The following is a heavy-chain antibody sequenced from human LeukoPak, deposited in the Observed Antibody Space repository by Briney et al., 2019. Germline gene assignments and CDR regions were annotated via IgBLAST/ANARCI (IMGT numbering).Heavy chain of an antibody. D-gene: IGHD4-17*01. CDR3: AGGDYPLTY. V-gene: IGHV3-66*01. J-gene: IGHJ4*02. Sequence: GGSLRLSCAASGFSVNGNYWHWVRQTPGKRPQWISIIYSDGETLYADSVRGRFTFSRDNSKNTLYLQMYSLRVEGTAVYFCAGGDYPLTYWGQGSLVTVSS. CDR1: GFSVNGNY. CDR2: IYSDGET.